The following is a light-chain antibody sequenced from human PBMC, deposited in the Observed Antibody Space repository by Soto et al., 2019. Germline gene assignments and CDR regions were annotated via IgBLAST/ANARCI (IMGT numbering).Light chain of an antibody. CDR3: QQYGGSTRT. V-gene: IGKV3-20*01. Sequence: VLTQSPGTLSLSPGERATLSWRASQSVTTQLAWYQQKPGQAPRLIIHGASSRATGVPDRITGSGSGTDFTLSISRLEPEDFAVYCCQQYGGSTRTFGQGTKVDIK. J-gene: IGKJ1*01. CDR2: GAS. CDR1: QSVTTQ.